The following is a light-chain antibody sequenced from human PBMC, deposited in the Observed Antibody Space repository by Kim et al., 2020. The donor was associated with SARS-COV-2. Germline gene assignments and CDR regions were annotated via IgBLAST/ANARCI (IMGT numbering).Light chain of an antibody. J-gene: IGKJ4*01. CDR3: QQYNVWPLT. V-gene: IGKV3-15*01. Sequence: EIVMTQSPATLSVSPGESATLSCRASQNINRNLAWYQQKPGQPPSLLIYGASTRAAGIPARFSGSGSGTEFTLTISRLQSEDFAVYYCQQYNVWPLTFGGGTKLEI. CDR1: QNINRN. CDR2: GAS.